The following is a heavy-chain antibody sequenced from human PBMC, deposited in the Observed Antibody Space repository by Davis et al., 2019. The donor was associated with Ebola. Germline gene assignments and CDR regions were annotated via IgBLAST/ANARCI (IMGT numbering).Heavy chain of an antibody. CDR1: GGSISGYY. Sequence: SETLSLTCTVSGGSISGYYWGWIRQPPGKGLEWIGSIYHSGSTYYNPSLKSRVTISVDTSKNQFSLKLSSVTAADTAVYYCAGSGSYYIADDYWGQGTPVTVSS. J-gene: IGHJ4*02. V-gene: IGHV4-38-2*02. CDR3: AGSGSYYIADDY. D-gene: IGHD1-26*01. CDR2: IYHSGST.